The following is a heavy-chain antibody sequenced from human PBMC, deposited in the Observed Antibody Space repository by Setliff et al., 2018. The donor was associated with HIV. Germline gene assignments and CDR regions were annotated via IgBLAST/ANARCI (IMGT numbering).Heavy chain of an antibody. CDR1: GGSISSYY. D-gene: IGHD5-18*01. Sequence: SETLSLTCTVSGGSISSYYWSWIRQPPGKGLEWIGYIYYSGSTNYNPSLKSRVTISVDTSKNQLSLKLRSVTAADTAVYYCASGYNYAYSDYWGQGTLVTVSS. CDR3: ASGYNYAYSDY. J-gene: IGHJ4*02. CDR2: IYYSGST. V-gene: IGHV4-59*08.